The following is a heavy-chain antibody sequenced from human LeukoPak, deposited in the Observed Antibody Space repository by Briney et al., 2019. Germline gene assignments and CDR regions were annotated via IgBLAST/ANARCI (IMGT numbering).Heavy chain of an antibody. CDR3: ARLRGSRNY. D-gene: IGHD3-10*01. CDR2: TYYSGNT. Sequence: SETLSLTCTVSGSSISSSSYFWRWLRQPPGKGLEWIGSTYYSGNTYYNPSLKSRVTISVDTSKNQFSMKLSSVTAADTAVYYCARLRGSRNYWGQGALVTVSS. CDR1: GSSISSSSYF. J-gene: IGHJ4*02. V-gene: IGHV4-39*01.